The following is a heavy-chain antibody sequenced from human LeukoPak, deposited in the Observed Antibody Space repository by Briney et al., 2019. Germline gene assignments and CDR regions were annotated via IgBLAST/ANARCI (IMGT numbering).Heavy chain of an antibody. Sequence: PGGSLRLSCAASGFTFSSYSMNWVRQAPGKGLEWVSSISSSSSYIYYADSVKGRFTISRDNAKNSLYLQMNSLRAEDTAVYYCARVPLRFLEWLFYYYGMDVWGQGTTVTVSS. J-gene: IGHJ6*02. CDR2: ISSSSSYI. CDR1: GFTFSSYS. CDR3: ARVPLRFLEWLFYYYGMDV. D-gene: IGHD3-3*01. V-gene: IGHV3-21*01.